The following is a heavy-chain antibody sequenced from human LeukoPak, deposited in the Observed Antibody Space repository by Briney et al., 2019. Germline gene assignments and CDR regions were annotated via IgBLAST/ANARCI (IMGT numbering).Heavy chain of an antibody. CDR1: GGSISSGSYY. Sequence: SETLSLTCTVSGGSISSGSYYWSWIRQPAGKGLEWIGRIYTSGSTNYNPSLKSRVTISVDTSKNQSSLKLSSVTAADTAVYYCAREDLAYYYYYMDVWGKGTTVTVSS. J-gene: IGHJ6*03. V-gene: IGHV4-61*02. CDR2: IYTSGST. D-gene: IGHD3-3*01. CDR3: AREDLAYYYYYMDV.